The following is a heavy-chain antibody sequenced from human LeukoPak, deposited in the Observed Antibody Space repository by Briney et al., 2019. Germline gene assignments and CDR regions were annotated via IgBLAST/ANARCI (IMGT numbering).Heavy chain of an antibody. CDR1: GFTFSSYD. Sequence: PGGSLRLSCAASGFTFSSYDMRWVRQATGKGLEWVSAICTAGDTYYPGSVKGRFTISRENSKNYLYLQMNSLRAGDTAVYYCARLGGSDAFDIWGQGTIVTVSS. CDR2: ICTAGDT. CDR3: ARLGGSDAFDI. D-gene: IGHD1-26*01. V-gene: IGHV3-13*01. J-gene: IGHJ3*02.